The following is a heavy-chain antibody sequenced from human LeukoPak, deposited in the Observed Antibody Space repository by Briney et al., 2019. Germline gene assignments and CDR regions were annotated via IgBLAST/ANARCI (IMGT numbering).Heavy chain of an antibody. V-gene: IGHV4-59*01. CDR3: ARAAVADWFDP. Sequence: SQTLSLTCTVSGGSISSYYWSWIRQPPGKGLEWIGYIYYSGSTNYNPSLKSRVTISVDTSKNQFSLKLSSVSAADTAVYYCARAAVADWFDPWGQGTLVTVSS. CDR2: IYYSGST. D-gene: IGHD6-19*01. J-gene: IGHJ5*02. CDR1: GGSISSYY.